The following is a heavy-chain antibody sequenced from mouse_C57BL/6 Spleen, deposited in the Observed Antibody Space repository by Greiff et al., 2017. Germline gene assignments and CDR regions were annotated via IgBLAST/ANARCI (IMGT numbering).Heavy chain of an antibody. CDR1: GYSFTGYY. V-gene: IGHV1-42*01. J-gene: IGHJ2*01. D-gene: IGHD2-13*01. Sequence: VQLQQSGPELVKPGASVKISCKASGYSFTGYYMNWVKQSPEKSLEWIGEINPSTGGTTYNQKFKAKATLTVDKSTSTAYMQLKSLTSADAAVYYCAREDCDPDYYYFDYWGQGTTLTVSS. CDR2: INPSTGGT. CDR3: AREDCDPDYYYFDY.